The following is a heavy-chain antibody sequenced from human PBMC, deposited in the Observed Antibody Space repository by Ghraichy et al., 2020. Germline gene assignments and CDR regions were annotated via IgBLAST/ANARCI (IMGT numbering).Heavy chain of an antibody. D-gene: IGHD5-12*01. CDR2: IYPGDSDT. V-gene: IGHV5-51*01. J-gene: IGHJ6*02. Sequence: GESLNISCKGSGYSFTSYWIGWVRQMPGKGLEWMGIIYPGDSDTRYSPSFQGQVTISADKSISTAYLQWSSLKASDTAMYYCARLLRNSGYDRGPYYYYGMDVWGQGTTVTVSS. CDR3: ARLLRNSGYDRGPYYYYGMDV. CDR1: GYSFTSYW.